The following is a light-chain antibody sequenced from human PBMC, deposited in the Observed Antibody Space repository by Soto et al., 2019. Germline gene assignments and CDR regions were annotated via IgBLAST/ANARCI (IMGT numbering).Light chain of an antibody. CDR3: QQSNNWPPLT. Sequence: EIVMTQSPATLSVSPGERATLSCRASQSVSSNLAWYQQKPGQAPRLLIYGASTRATGIPARFSGSGSGTEFTLSISSLQCEDFAVYYCQQSNNWPPLTFGGGTKVEIK. V-gene: IGKV3-15*01. CDR1: QSVSSN. CDR2: GAS. J-gene: IGKJ4*01.